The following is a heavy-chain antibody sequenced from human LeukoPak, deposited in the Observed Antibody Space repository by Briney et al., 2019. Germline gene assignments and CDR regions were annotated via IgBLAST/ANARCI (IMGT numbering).Heavy chain of an antibody. CDR3: AKDGAGGPYSSSWFDY. D-gene: IGHD6-13*01. Sequence: GGSLRLSCAASGFTSSSYAMSWVRQAPGKGLEWVSAISGGGGNTYYADSVRGRFTISRDNSKNTLYLQMNSLRADDTALYYCAKDGAGGPYSSSWFDYWGQGTLVTVSS. V-gene: IGHV3-23*01. CDR2: ISGGGGNT. CDR1: GFTSSSYA. J-gene: IGHJ4*02.